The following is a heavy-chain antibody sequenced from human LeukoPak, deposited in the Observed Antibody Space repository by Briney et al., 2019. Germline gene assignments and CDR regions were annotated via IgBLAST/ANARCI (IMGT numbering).Heavy chain of an antibody. CDR3: AKDECYYDSSGYYYD. D-gene: IGHD3-22*01. V-gene: IGHV3-23*01. J-gene: IGHJ4*02. Sequence: GGSLRLSCAASGFTFSSYAMSWVRQAPGKGLEWVSAISGSGGSTYYADSVKGRFTISRHNSKNTLYLQMNSLRAEDTAVYYCAKDECYYDSSGYYYDWGQGTLVTVSS. CDR1: GFTFSSYA. CDR2: ISGSGGST.